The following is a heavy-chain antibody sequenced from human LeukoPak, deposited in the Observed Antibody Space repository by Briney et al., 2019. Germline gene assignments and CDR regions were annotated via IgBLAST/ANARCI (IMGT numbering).Heavy chain of an antibody. CDR1: GGSISSSSYY. J-gene: IGHJ6*02. D-gene: IGHD6-13*01. CDR3: ARAAAGTIDSYYYYGMEV. Sequence: PSETLSLTCTVSGGSISSSSYYWGWIRQPPGKGLEWIGSIYYSGSTYYNPSLKSRVTISVDTSKNQFSLKLSSVTAADTAVYYCARAAAGTIDSYYYYGMEVWGQGTTVTVSS. V-gene: IGHV4-39*01. CDR2: IYYSGST.